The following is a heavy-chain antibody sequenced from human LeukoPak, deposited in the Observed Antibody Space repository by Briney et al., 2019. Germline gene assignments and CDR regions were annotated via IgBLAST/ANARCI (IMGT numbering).Heavy chain of an antibody. CDR1: GFTFSSYS. V-gene: IGHV3-21*01. CDR2: ISCSSSYI. Sequence: GSLTLSCAASGFTFSSYSMNWVRQAPGKGLEWVSSISCSSSYIYYADSVKGRYTISQDKAKNSLYLQMNSLRAEDTAVYYCAREGGVAAALSEYYSDYMDVWGKGNGDPVSS. D-gene: IGHD6-13*01. CDR3: AREGGVAAALSEYYSDYMDV. J-gene: IGHJ6*03.